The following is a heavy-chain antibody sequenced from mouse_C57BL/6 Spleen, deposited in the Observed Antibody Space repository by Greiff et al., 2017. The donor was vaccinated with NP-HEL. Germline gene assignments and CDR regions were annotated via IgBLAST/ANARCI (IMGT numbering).Heavy chain of an antibody. CDR2: IGPYCGGT. D-gene: IGHD2-3*01. Sequence: QVQLQQPGAELVKPGASVKLSCKASGYPFTRFWVPWVKQRPGRGLEWIGRIGPYCGGTKYNEKCKSKDTLTVDKPSSTAYMQLSSLTSEDSAVYYCAREGYDGYSFAYWGQGTLVTVSA. CDR1: GYPFTRFW. J-gene: IGHJ3*01. V-gene: IGHV1-72*01. CDR3: AREGYDGYSFAY.